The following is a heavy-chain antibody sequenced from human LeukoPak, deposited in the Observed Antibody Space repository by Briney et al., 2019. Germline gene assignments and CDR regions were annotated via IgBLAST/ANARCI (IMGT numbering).Heavy chain of an antibody. J-gene: IGHJ4*02. CDR1: GFTFSSYW. V-gene: IGHV3-7*01. CDR2: IKQDGSEK. CDR3: AREGTWSYYYDY. Sequence: GGSLRLSCAASGFTFSSYWMSWVRQAPGKGLEWVANIKQDGSEKYYVDSVKGRFTISRDSSKNTLYLQMNSLRAEDTAVYYCAREGTWSYYYDYWGQGTLVTVSS. D-gene: IGHD1-26*01.